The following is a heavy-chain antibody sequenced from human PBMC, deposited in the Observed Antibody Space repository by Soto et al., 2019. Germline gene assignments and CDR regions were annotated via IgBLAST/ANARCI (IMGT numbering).Heavy chain of an antibody. CDR2: ISSSSSTI. D-gene: IGHD3-10*01. CDR3: ARDPLWFGELLLDY. Sequence: EVQLVESGGGLVQPGWSLRLSCAASGFTFSSYSMNWVRQAPGKGLEWVSYISSSSSTIYYADSVKGRFTISRDNAKNSLYLQMNSLRAEDTAVYYCARDPLWFGELLLDYWGQGTLVTVSS. J-gene: IGHJ4*02. CDR1: GFTFSSYS. V-gene: IGHV3-48*01.